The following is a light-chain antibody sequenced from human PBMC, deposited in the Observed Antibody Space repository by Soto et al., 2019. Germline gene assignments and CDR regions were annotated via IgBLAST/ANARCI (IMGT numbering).Light chain of an antibody. CDR2: EVT. J-gene: IGLJ1*01. CDR1: SSDVGSYNY. V-gene: IGLV2-14*01. CDR3: RSYRSSSTYV. Sequence: QSALTQPASVSGSPGQSITISCTGTSSDVGSYNYVSWHQQHPGQAPKLMIYEVTNRASGVPDRFSASKSGNTASLTISGLQAGDEADYYCRSYRSSSTYVFGTGTQLTVL.